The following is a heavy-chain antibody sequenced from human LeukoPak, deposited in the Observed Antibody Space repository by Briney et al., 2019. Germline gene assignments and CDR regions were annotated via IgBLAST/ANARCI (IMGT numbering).Heavy chain of an antibody. V-gene: IGHV3-30*02. CDR2: IRYDGSNK. Sequence: GGSLRLSCAASGFIFSNYEMNWVRQAPGKGLEWVAFIRYDGSNKYYADSVKGRFTISRDNSKNTLYLQMNSLRAEDTAVYYCAKDGRFGASYYYYYYMDVWGKGTTVTISS. CDR1: GFIFSNYE. D-gene: IGHD3-10*01. CDR3: AKDGRFGASYYYYYYMDV. J-gene: IGHJ6*03.